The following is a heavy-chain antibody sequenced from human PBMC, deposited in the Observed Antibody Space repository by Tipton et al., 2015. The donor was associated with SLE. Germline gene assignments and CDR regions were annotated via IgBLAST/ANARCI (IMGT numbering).Heavy chain of an antibody. Sequence: SLRLSCAASGFTFSSYAMHWVRQAPGKGLEWVAVISYDGSNKYYADSVKGRFTISRDNSKNTLYLQMNSLRAEDTAVYYCAKAVLDDSSDYALPLANWGQGTLVTVSS. J-gene: IGHJ4*02. CDR1: GFTFSSYA. D-gene: IGHD3-22*01. CDR2: ISYDGSNK. V-gene: IGHV3-30*04. CDR3: AKAVLDDSSDYALPLAN.